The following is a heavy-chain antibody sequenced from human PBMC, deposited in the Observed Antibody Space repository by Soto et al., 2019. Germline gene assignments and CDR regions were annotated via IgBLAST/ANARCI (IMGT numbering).Heavy chain of an antibody. CDR3: ARDRDYYDSSGYRPFDY. CDR1: GDSVSSNSAA. Sequence: SQTLSLTCAISGDSVSSNSAAWNWIRQSPSRGLEWLGRTYYRSKWYNDYAVSVKSRITINPDTSKNQFSLQLNSVTPEYTAVYYCARDRDYYDSSGYRPFDYWGQGTLVTVSS. J-gene: IGHJ4*02. D-gene: IGHD3-22*01. V-gene: IGHV6-1*01. CDR2: TYYRSKWYN.